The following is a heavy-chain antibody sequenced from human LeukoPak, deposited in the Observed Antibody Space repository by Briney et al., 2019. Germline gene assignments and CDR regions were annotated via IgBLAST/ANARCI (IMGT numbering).Heavy chain of an antibody. D-gene: IGHD5-12*01. CDR3: AGRGYSGYDTRTGGY. CDR2: IYYSGST. V-gene: IGHV4-39*01. CDR1: GGSISSSSYY. Sequence: SETLSLTCTVSGGSISSSSYYWGWIRQPPGKGLEWIGSIYYSGSTYYNPSLKSRVTISVDTSKNQFSLKLSSVTAADTAVYYCAGRGYSGYDTRTGGYWGQGTLVTVS. J-gene: IGHJ4*02.